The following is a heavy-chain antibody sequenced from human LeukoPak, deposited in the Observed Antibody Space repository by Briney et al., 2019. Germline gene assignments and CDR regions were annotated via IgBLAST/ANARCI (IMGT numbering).Heavy chain of an antibody. CDR3: AREEPSKWEKVDY. CDR1: GAAISSDSYY. D-gene: IGHD1-26*01. CDR2: IYYSGST. J-gene: IGHJ4*02. Sequence: SETLSLTCTVSGAAISSDSYYWSWIRQTAGKGLEWIGRIYYSGSTNYNPSLKSRVTISVDTSKNQFSLKLSSVTAADTAVYYCAREEPSKWEKVDYWGQGALVTVSS. V-gene: IGHV4-61*10.